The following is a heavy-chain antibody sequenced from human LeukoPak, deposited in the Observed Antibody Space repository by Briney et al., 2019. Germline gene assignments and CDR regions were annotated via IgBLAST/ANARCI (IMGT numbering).Heavy chain of an antibody. CDR1: GFTFTSSA. D-gene: IGHD1-26*01. J-gene: IGHJ5*02. CDR2: IVVGSGNT. Sequence: ASVKVSCKASGFTFTSSAMQWVRQARGQRLEWIGWIVVGSGNTNYAQKFQERVTITRDMSTSTAYMELSSLRSEDTAVYYCAAEVFYSGSYEIIPWGQGTLVTVSS. CDR3: AAEVFYSGSYEIIP. V-gene: IGHV1-58*02.